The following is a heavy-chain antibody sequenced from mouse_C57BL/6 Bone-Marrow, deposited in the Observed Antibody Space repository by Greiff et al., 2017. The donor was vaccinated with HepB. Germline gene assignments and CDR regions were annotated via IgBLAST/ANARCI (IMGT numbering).Heavy chain of an antibody. CDR3: AITTVPAPYYAMDY. CDR2: ISNLAYSI. Sequence: EVKLVESGGGLVQPGGSLKLSCAASGFTFSDYGMAWVRQAPRKGPEWVAFISNLAYSIYYADPVTGRFTISRENAKNTLYLEMSSLRSEDTAMYYCAITTVPAPYYAMDYWGQGTSVTVSS. CDR1: GFTFSDYG. V-gene: IGHV5-15*01. D-gene: IGHD1-1*01. J-gene: IGHJ4*01.